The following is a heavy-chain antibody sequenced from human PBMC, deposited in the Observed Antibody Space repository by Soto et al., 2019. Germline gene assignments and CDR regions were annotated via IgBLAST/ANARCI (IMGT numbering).Heavy chain of an antibody. Sequence: EVQLVESGGGLVQPGGSLKLSCAASGFTFSGSAMHWVRQASGKGLEWVGRIRSKANSYATAYAASVKGRFTISRDDSKNTAYLQMNSLKTEDTAVYYCTSRVGIVGPDDWGQGTLVTVSS. CDR1: GFTFSGSA. CDR2: IRSKANSYAT. J-gene: IGHJ4*02. CDR3: TSRVGIVGPDD. D-gene: IGHD1-26*01. V-gene: IGHV3-73*02.